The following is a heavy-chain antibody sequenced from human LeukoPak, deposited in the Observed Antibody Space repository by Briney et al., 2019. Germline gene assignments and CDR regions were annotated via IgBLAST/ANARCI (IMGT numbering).Heavy chain of an antibody. D-gene: IGHD1-26*01. J-gene: IGHJ3*02. V-gene: IGHV4-59*08. Sequence: SETLSLTCTVSGGSISSYYWSWVRQPPGKGLEWLGYISYSGSTNCNPSLKSRVTISVDTSKNQFSLKLSSVTAADTAVYYCARPIVGATNDAFDIWGQGTTVTVSS. CDR2: ISYSGST. CDR3: ARPIVGATNDAFDI. CDR1: GGSISSYY.